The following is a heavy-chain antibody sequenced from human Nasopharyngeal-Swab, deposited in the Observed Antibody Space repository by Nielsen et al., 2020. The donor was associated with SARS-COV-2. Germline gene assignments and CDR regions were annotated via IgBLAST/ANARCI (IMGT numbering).Heavy chain of an antibody. V-gene: IGHV1-24*01. CDR1: GYTLTELS. CDR2: FDPEDGET. D-gene: IGHD1-26*01. CDR3: AAVSKVGATSWALGDWFDP. Sequence: ASVKVSCKVSGYTLTELSMHWVRQAPGKGLEWMGGFDPEDGETIYAQKFQGRVTMTEDTSTDTAYMELSSLRSGDTAVYYCAAVSKVGATSWALGDWFDPWGQGTLVTVSS. J-gene: IGHJ5*02.